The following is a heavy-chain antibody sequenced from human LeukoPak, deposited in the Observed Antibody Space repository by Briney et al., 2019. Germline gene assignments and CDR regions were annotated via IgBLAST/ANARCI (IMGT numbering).Heavy chain of an antibody. CDR1: GGTFSSYG. CDR2: IIPVVGIL. D-gene: IGHD1-1*01. Sequence: SVKVSCKASGGTFSSYGINWVRQAPGLGLEWMARIIPVVGILNYAQKFQGRVTITADNSTSTAYMELSSLRSDDTAVYYCARGGSYYFYNGMDVWGQGTTVTVSS. J-gene: IGHJ6*02. V-gene: IGHV1-69*04. CDR3: ARGGSYYFYNGMDV.